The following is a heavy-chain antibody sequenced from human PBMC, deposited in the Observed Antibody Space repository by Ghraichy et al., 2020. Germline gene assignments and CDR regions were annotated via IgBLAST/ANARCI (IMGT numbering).Heavy chain of an antibody. CDR3: ARDWYSGSYWYFDL. Sequence: GSLRLSCTVSGGSINSYFWSWIRQPPGKGLEWIGYIYYSGSTNYNPSLNSRVTISVDTSKNQYSLKLSSVTAADTAVYYCARDWYSGSYWYFDLWGRGTLVTVSS. J-gene: IGHJ2*01. CDR2: IYYSGST. D-gene: IGHD1-26*01. V-gene: IGHV4-59*01. CDR1: GGSINSYF.